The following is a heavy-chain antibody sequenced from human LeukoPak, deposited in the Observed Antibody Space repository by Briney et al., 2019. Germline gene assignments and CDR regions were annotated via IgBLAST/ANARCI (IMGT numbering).Heavy chain of an antibody. CDR1: GFTFSSYA. CDR2: ISYDGSNK. CDR3: ARAQWLVRTPNFDY. J-gene: IGHJ4*02. Sequence: PGGSLRLSCAAFGFTFSSYAMHWVRQAPGKGLEWVAVISYDGSNKYYADSVKGRFTISGDNSKNTLYLQMNSLRAEDTAVYYCARAQWLVRTPNFDYWGQGTLVTVSS. D-gene: IGHD6-19*01. V-gene: IGHV3-30*04.